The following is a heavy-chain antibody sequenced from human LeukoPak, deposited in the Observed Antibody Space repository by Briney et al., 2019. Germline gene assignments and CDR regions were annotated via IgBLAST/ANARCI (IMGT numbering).Heavy chain of an antibody. D-gene: IGHD2-15*01. CDR2: SSACNGNT. V-gene: IGHV1-18*01. CDR1: GDTVTTYG. J-gene: IGHJ6*02. CDR3: ARQYCSGGSCQYYYGMDV. Sequence: ASVRVSCKASGDTVTTYGIGGVRQAPGQWLEWMGWSSACNGNTKYAQKFQGRVTMTTDTSTSTVYMELRSLRSDDTALYYCARQYCSGGSCQYYYGMDVWGQGTTVTVSS.